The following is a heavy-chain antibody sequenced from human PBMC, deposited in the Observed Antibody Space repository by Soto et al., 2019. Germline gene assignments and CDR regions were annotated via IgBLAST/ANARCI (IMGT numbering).Heavy chain of an antibody. V-gene: IGHV4-4*07. CDR1: GGSISSYY. CDR3: ARGNCSSPNCYSFSGYYGMDV. Sequence: KTSETLSLTCTVSGGSISSYYWSWIRQPAGKGLEWIGRIYTSGSTNYNPSLKSRVTMSLDTSKNQFSLKLTSVTAADTALYYCARGNCSSPNCYSFSGYYGMDVWCQGTTVTVSS. J-gene: IGHJ6*02. CDR2: IYTSGST. D-gene: IGHD2-2*01.